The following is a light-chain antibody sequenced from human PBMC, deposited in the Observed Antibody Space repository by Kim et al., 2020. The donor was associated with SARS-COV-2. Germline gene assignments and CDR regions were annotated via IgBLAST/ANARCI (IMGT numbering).Light chain of an antibody. J-gene: IGKJ3*01. Sequence: EIVMTQSPATLSVSPRERATLSCRASQSVSSNLAWYQQKFGQAPRLLIYGASTRATGIPARFSGSGSGTEFTLTISSLQSEDFAVYYCQQYNNWPFTFGPGTKVDIK. CDR1: QSVSSN. CDR2: GAS. CDR3: QQYNNWPFT. V-gene: IGKV3-15*01.